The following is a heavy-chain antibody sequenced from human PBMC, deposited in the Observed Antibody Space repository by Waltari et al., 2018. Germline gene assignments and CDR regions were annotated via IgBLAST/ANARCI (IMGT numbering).Heavy chain of an antibody. CDR1: GGSFSGYY. Sequence: QVQLQQWGAGLLKPSETLSLTCAVYGGSFSGYYWSWIRQPPGKGLEWIGEINHSGSTNYNPSLKSRVTISVDTSKNQCSLKLSSVTAADTAVYYCARFRSGYYTLDYWGQGTLVTVSS. J-gene: IGHJ4*02. V-gene: IGHV4-34*01. D-gene: IGHD3-3*01. CDR2: INHSGST. CDR3: ARFRSGYYTLDY.